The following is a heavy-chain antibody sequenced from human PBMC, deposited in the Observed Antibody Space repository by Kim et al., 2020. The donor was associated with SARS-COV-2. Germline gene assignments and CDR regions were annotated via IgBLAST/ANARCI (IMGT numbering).Heavy chain of an antibody. CDR1: GFTFSRYW. D-gene: IGHD7-27*01. J-gene: IGHJ4*02. V-gene: IGHV3-7*01. CDR3: SKEHWGPEY. Sequence: GGSLRLSCAASGFTFSRYWMTWVRQAPGKGLEWVANIKEDGSEKHYGDSVKGRFSISRDNAKNSLYLQMSSLRVEDTAVYYCSKEHWGPEYRGQGTLVTV. CDR2: IKEDGSEK.